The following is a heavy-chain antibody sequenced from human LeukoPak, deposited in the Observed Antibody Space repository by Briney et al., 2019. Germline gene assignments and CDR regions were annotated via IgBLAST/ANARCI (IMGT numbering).Heavy chain of an antibody. V-gene: IGHV4-34*01. CDR1: GGSFSGYY. CDR2: INHSGST. J-gene: IGHJ5*02. D-gene: IGHD6-13*01. Sequence: PSETLSLTCAVYGGSFSGYYWSWIRQPPGKGLEWIGEINHSGSTNYNPSLKSRVTISVDTSKNQFSLKLSSVTAADTAVYYCARSGAAAGNNRFDPWGQGTLVTVPS. CDR3: ARSGAAAGNNRFDP.